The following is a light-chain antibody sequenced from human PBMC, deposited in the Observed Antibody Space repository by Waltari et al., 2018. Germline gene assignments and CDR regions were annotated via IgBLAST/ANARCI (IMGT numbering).Light chain of an antibody. V-gene: IGLV2-14*03. J-gene: IGLJ2*01. CDR3: SSYTVSNTVV. CDR1: RSDVAYYNY. Sequence: QSALTQPASVSGSPGQSITISCIGTRSDVAYYNYVSWYAQQPGKAPKLIIYDVTQRPSGVSNRFSGTKSGNTASLTIAGLQAEDEADYYCSSYTVSNTVVFGGETKVTVL. CDR2: DVT.